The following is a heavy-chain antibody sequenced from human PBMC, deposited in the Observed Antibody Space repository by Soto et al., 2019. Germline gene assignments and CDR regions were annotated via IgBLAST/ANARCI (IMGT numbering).Heavy chain of an antibody. CDR1: GGSFSGYY. Sequence: SETLSLTCAVYGGSFSGYYWSRIRQPPGKGLEWIGEINHSGSTNYNPSLKSRVTISVDTSKNQFSLKLSSVTAADTAVYYCARGLPRITIFGVVIIPDYYYYMDVWGKGTTVTVSS. D-gene: IGHD3-3*01. CDR2: INHSGST. CDR3: ARGLPRITIFGVVIIPDYYYYMDV. J-gene: IGHJ6*03. V-gene: IGHV4-34*01.